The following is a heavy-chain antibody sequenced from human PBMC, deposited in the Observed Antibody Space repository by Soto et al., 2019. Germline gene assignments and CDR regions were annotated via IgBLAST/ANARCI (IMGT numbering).Heavy chain of an antibody. Sequence: PSETLSLTCTVSGGSISSSSYYWGWIRQPPGKGLEWIGSIYYSGSTYYNPSLKSRVTISVDTSKNQFSLKLSSVTAADTAVYYCARLESDPLGANLDYWGQGTLVTVSS. CDR3: ARLESDPLGANLDY. V-gene: IGHV4-39*01. D-gene: IGHD1-26*01. J-gene: IGHJ4*02. CDR1: GGSISSSSYY. CDR2: IYYSGST.